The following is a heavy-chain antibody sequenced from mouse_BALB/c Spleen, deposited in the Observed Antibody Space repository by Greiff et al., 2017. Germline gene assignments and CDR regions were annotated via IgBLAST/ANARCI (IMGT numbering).Heavy chain of an antibody. CDR3: ARDYDYDGFAY. J-gene: IGHJ3*01. Sequence: VKLQESGAELARPGASVKLSCKASGYTFTSYWMQWVKQRPGQGLEWIGAIYPGDGDTRYTQKFKGKATLTADKSSSTAYMQLSSLASEDSAVYYCARDYDYDGFAYWGQGTLVTVSA. CDR1: GYTFTSYW. V-gene: IGHV1-87*01. CDR2: IYPGDGDT. D-gene: IGHD2-4*01.